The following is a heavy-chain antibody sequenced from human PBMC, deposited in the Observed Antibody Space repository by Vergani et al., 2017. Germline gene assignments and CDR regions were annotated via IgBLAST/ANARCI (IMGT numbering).Heavy chain of an antibody. V-gene: IGHV3-23*01. CDR2: LSASDRRT. CDR3: AKVGRSEVAGTFGAFDI. Sequence: EVQLLESGGGLVQPGGSLRLSCAASGFTFIMHAMSWVRQAPGKGLEWVSTLSASDRRTHYADSVKGRFTISRDNSKNTLFLHMNSLRPEDTAVYYCAKVGRSEVAGTFGAFDIWGLGTMVTVSS. J-gene: IGHJ3*02. CDR1: GFTFIMHA. D-gene: IGHD6-19*01.